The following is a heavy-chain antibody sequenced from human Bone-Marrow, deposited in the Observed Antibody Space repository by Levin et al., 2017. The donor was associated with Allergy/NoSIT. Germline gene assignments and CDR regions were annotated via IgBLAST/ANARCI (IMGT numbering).Heavy chain of an antibody. Sequence: GGSLRLSCAASGFSFSDYYMSWIRQAPGKGLEWVSYISSSGSTIYYADSVKGRFTISRDNARNSLYLQMNSLRAEDTAVYYCARDTEGSGYFVGSFDQWGLGTLVTVSS. D-gene: IGHD3-9*01. J-gene: IGHJ4*02. V-gene: IGHV3-11*01. CDR1: GFSFSDYY. CDR3: ARDTEGSGYFVGSFDQ. CDR2: ISSSGSTI.